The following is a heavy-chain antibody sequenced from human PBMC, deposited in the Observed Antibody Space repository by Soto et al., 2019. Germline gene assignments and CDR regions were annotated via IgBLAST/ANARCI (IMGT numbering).Heavy chain of an antibody. CDR3: AREAPPSLS. J-gene: IGHJ4*02. D-gene: IGHD2-2*01. V-gene: IGHV1-18*01. CDR1: GYTFTSYG. CDR2: LSAYNGNT. Sequence: QVQLVQSGAEVKKPGASVKVSCKASGYTFTSYGISWVRQAPGQGLEWMGWLSAYNGNTNYAQKLQGRGTMTTDPPTSTAYPERRSLRSDDTAVDYCAREAPPSLSWGQGTLVTVSS.